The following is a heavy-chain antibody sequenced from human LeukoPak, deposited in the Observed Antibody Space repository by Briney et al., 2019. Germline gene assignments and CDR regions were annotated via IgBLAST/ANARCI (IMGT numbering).Heavy chain of an antibody. CDR3: ARVPGTDDYGDYVGAFDI. Sequence: PSETLSLTCTVSGGSISSSSYYWGWIRQPPGKGLEWIGYIYYSGSTYYNPSLKSRVTISVDTSKNQSSLKLSSVTAADTAVYYCARVPGTDDYGDYVGAFDIWGQGTMVTVSS. CDR2: IYYSGST. V-gene: IGHV4-39*07. CDR1: GGSISSSSYY. D-gene: IGHD4-17*01. J-gene: IGHJ3*02.